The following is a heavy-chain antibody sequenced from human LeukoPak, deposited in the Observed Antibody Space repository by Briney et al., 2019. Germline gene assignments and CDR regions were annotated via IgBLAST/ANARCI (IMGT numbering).Heavy chain of an antibody. J-gene: IGHJ4*02. Sequence: GASVKVSCKASGYSFTSYAYNWVRQAPGQGLEWMGWINPNSGGTNYAQKFQGRVTMTRDTSISTAYMELSRLRSGDTAVYYCARDLSRGYDFFVYWGQGTLATVSS. CDR3: ARDLSRGYDFFVY. D-gene: IGHD5-12*01. CDR2: INPNSGGT. V-gene: IGHV1-2*02. CDR1: GYSFTSYA.